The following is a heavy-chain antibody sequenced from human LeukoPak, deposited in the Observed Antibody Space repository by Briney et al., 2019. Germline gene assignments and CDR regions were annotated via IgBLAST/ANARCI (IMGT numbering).Heavy chain of an antibody. CDR1: GGSFSGYY. CDR3: ASLGYGDYVGVDY. CDR2: INHSGST. V-gene: IGHV4-34*01. Sequence: PSETLPLTCAVYGGSFSGYYWSWIRQPPGKGLEWIGEINHSGSTNYNPSLKSRVTISVDTSKNQFSLKLSSVTAADTAVYYCASLGYGDYVGVDYWGQGTLVTVSS. J-gene: IGHJ4*02. D-gene: IGHD4-17*01.